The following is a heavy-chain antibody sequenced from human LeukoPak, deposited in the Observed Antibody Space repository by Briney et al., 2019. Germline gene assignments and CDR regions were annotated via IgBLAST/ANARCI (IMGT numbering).Heavy chain of an antibody. CDR2: IFTAGGT. Sequence: SETLSLTCTVSGVSVSSGNVYWSWIRQPAGKGLEWIGRIFTAGGTGYNTFLRSRVSISLDTSKNQFSLDLSSVTAADTAVYYCARDNRYGGYSYMDVWGKGTTVTVSS. J-gene: IGHJ6*03. CDR3: ARDNRYGGYSYMDV. V-gene: IGHV4-61*02. D-gene: IGHD5-12*01. CDR1: GVSVSSGNVY.